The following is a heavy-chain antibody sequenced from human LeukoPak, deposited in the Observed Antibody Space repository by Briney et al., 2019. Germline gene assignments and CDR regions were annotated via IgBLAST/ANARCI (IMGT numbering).Heavy chain of an antibody. CDR1: GFTVSSNY. Sequence: GGSLRLSCAASGFTVSSNYMSWVRQAPGKGLEWVSVIYSGGSTYYADSVKGRFTISRDNPKNTLYLQMNSLRAEDTAVYYCAREHHYYDSSGYSLNWFDPWGQGTLVTVSS. V-gene: IGHV3-53*01. CDR2: IYSGGST. J-gene: IGHJ5*02. CDR3: AREHHYYDSSGYSLNWFDP. D-gene: IGHD3-22*01.